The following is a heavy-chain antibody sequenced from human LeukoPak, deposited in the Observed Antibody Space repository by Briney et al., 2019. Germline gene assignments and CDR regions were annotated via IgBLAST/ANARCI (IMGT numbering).Heavy chain of an antibody. CDR3: AAFGELFDP. D-gene: IGHD3-10*01. CDR2: VYYSGST. V-gene: IGHV4-59*01. Sequence: SETLSLTCTVSGGSISSYYWSWIRQPPGKGLEWIGDVYYSGSTDYNPSLKSRVTISVDTSKNQFSLKLSSVTAADTAVYYCAAFGELFDPWGQGTLVTVSS. CDR1: GGSISSYY. J-gene: IGHJ5*02.